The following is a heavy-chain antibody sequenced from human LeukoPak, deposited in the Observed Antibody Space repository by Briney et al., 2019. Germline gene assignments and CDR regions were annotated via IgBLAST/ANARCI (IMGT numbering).Heavy chain of an antibody. Sequence: PGGSLRLSCAASGFTFSSYSMNWVRQAPGKGLEWVSSISSSSSYMYYADSVKGRFTISRDNAKNSLYLQMNSLRAEDTAVYYCARMAAAGTRAFDIWGQGTMVTVSS. V-gene: IGHV3-21*01. D-gene: IGHD6-13*01. CDR1: GFTFSSYS. CDR3: ARMAAAGTRAFDI. CDR2: ISSSSSYM. J-gene: IGHJ3*02.